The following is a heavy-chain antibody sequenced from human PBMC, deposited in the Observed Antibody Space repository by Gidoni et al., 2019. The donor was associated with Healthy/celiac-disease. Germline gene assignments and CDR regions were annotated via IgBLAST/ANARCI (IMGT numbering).Heavy chain of an antibody. CDR2: ISSSSSYI. CDR1: GFTFSSYS. J-gene: IGHJ4*02. CDR3: ARGEKVGATKPLDY. Sequence: EVQLVESGGGLVKPGGPLRLYCAASGFTFSSYSMNWVRQAPGKGLEWVSSISSSSSYIYYADPVKGRFTISRDNAKNSLYLQMHSLRAEDTAVYYCARGEKVGATKPLDYWGQGTLVTVSS. V-gene: IGHV3-21*01. D-gene: IGHD1-26*01.